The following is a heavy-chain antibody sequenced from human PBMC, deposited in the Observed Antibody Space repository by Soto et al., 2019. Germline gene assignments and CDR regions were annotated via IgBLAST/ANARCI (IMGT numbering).Heavy chain of an antibody. V-gene: IGHV3-74*01. J-gene: IGHJ4*02. CDR3: ARLTGTYYHFEY. Sequence: GGSLRLSCAASGFTFNYYWMHWVRQAPGKGLVWVSRINTDGSSTTYADSVKGRFTFSRDNAKNTLYLQMNSLRAEDTAVYYCARLTGTYYHFEYWGQGTLVTVFS. D-gene: IGHD1-26*01. CDR2: INTDGSST. CDR1: GFTFNYYW.